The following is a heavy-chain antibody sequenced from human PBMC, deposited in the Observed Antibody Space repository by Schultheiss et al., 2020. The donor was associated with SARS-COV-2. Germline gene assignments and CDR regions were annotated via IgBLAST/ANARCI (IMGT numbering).Heavy chain of an antibody. Sequence: GGSLRLSCAASGFTFSSYGMHWVRQAPGKGLEWVAVIWYDGSNKYYADSVKGRFTISRDNSKNTLYLQMNSLRAEDTAVYYCTTDLDRAMLLAGYRWYYGMDVWGQGTTVTVSS. CDR2: IWYDGSNK. D-gene: IGHD5-18*01. CDR1: GFTFSSYG. V-gene: IGHV3-33*01. J-gene: IGHJ6*02. CDR3: TTDLDRAMLLAGYRWYYGMDV.